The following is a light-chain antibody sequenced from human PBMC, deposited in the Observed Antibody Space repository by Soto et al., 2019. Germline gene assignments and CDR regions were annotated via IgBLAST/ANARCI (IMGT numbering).Light chain of an antibody. CDR2: DVS. CDR3: SSYTSSSTLV. J-gene: IGLJ2*01. V-gene: IGLV2-14*01. CDR1: SSDVGGYNY. Sequence: QSALTQPASVSGSPGQSITISCTGTSSDVGGYNYVSWYQQHPGKAPKLMIYDVSNRPPGVSNRFSGSKSGNTASLTISGLQAEDEADYYCSSYTSSSTLVFGGGPKLTVL.